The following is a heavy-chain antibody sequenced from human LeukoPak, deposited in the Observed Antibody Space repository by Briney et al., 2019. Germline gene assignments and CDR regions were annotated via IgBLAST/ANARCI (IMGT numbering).Heavy chain of an antibody. CDR3: AGRGYCSGGNCYGAFDI. Sequence: GGSLRLSCAASGFTVSSNYMSWVRQAPGKGLEWVSGIYSGGSIYYADSVKGRFTISRDSSKNTLYLQMNSLRVEDTAVYYCAGRGYCSGGNCYGAFDIWGQGTLVTVSS. D-gene: IGHD2-15*01. V-gene: IGHV3-53*01. J-gene: IGHJ3*02. CDR1: GFTVSSNY. CDR2: IYSGGSI.